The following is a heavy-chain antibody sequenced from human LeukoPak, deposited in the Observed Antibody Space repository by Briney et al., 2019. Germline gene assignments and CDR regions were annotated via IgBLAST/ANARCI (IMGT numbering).Heavy chain of an antibody. D-gene: IGHD1-26*01. Sequence: SETLSLTCAVYGGSFSGYCWSWIRQPPGKGLEWIGEINHSGSTNYNPSLKSRVTISVDTSKNQFSLKLSSVTAADTAVYYCARGQGVAPSGYWGQGTLVTVSS. J-gene: IGHJ4*02. V-gene: IGHV4-34*01. CDR1: GGSFSGYC. CDR3: ARGQGVAPSGY. CDR2: INHSGST.